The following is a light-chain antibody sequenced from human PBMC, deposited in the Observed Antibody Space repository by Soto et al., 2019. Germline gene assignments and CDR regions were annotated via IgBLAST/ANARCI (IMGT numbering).Light chain of an antibody. J-gene: IGKJ1*01. CDR1: RSISSW. CDR2: KAS. Sequence: DIQMTQSPSTLSASVGDRVTITCRASRSISSWLAWYQQKPGKAHKLLIYKASSLESGVPSRFSGSGSGTEFTLTISSLQPDDFATYYCQQYNSYSRTFGQGTKVEIK. V-gene: IGKV1-5*03. CDR3: QQYNSYSRT.